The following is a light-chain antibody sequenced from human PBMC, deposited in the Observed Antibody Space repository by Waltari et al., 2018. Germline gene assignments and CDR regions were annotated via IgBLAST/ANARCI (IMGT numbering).Light chain of an antibody. CDR2: GAA. J-gene: IGKJ2*02. Sequence: DIKMTQSPSSLSASLGDRVTIPCRASQSISRSLNCYQQKPGTAPKLLISGAASLQSGVPSRFSGGGSGTEFTLTISSLQTEDFATYYCQQSFSTLWTFGQGTKVEI. CDR3: QQSFSTLWT. CDR1: QSISRS. V-gene: IGKV1-39*01.